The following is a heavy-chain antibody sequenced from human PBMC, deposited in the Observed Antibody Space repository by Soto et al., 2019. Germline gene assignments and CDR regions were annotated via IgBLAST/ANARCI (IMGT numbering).Heavy chain of an antibody. CDR3: ARYSGKYQGPIDY. CDR1: GFTFSHYV. J-gene: IGHJ4*02. Sequence: PGGSRRLSCAASGFTFSHYVIHGVGQAPGKGLEWLAVISYDGSNKHYADSVKGRFTVSRDNSKNTLYLQMNSLRAEDTAVYFCARYSGKYQGPIDYWGQGTLVTVSS. D-gene: IGHD1-26*01. CDR2: ISYDGSNK. V-gene: IGHV3-30*03.